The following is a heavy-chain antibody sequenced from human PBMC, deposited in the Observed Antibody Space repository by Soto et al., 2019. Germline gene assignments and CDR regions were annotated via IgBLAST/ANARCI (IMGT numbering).Heavy chain of an antibody. CDR3: ARANSGDDDEFDY. Sequence: GASVKVSCKASGYTFTGYYIHWVRQAPGQGREWMGWINPNTGGTDSQQKFQGRVTMTRDSSITTAYMELSSLRSDDTAVFYCARANSGDDDEFDYWGQGTPVIVSS. J-gene: IGHJ4*02. V-gene: IGHV1-2*02. CDR2: INPNTGGT. D-gene: IGHD5-12*01. CDR1: GYTFTGYY.